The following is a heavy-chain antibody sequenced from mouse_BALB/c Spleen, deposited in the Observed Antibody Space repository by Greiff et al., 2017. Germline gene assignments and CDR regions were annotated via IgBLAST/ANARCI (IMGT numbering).Heavy chain of an antibody. Sequence: EVKLVESGGGLVQPGGSRKLSCAASGFTFSSFGMHWVRQAPEKGLEWVAYISSGSSTIYYADTVKGRFTISRDNPKNTLFLQMTSLRSEDTAMYYCARGEAYYQFAYWGQGTLVTVSA. CDR2: ISSGSSTI. CDR1: GFTFSSFG. CDR3: ARGEAYYQFAY. D-gene: IGHD1-1*02. J-gene: IGHJ3*01. V-gene: IGHV5-17*02.